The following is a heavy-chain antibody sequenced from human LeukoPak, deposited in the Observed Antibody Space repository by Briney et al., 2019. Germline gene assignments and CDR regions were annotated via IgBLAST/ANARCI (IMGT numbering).Heavy chain of an antibody. CDR2: ISWNSGSI. J-gene: IGHJ6*03. CDR3: AKDGGSGWPYYYYYMDV. CDR1: GFTFDDYA. Sequence: PGESLRLSCAASGFTFDDYAMHWVRQAPGKGLEWVSGISWNSGSIGYADSVKGRFTISRDNAKNSLYLQMNSLRAEDTALYYCAKDGGSGWPYYYYYMDVWGKGTTVTISS. V-gene: IGHV3-9*01. D-gene: IGHD6-19*01.